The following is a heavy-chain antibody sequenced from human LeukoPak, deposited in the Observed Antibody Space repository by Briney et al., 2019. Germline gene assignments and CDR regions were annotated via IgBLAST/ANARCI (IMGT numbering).Heavy chain of an antibody. CDR3: ARVVYSSSWYSDY. Sequence: ASVKVSCKASGYTFTSYGISWVRQAPGQGLEWMGWMNPNSGNTGYAQKFQGRVTMTRNTSISTAYMELSSLRSEDTAVYYCARVVYSSSWYSDYWGQGTLVTVSS. D-gene: IGHD6-13*01. J-gene: IGHJ4*02. CDR2: MNPNSGNT. CDR1: GYTFTSYG. V-gene: IGHV1-8*02.